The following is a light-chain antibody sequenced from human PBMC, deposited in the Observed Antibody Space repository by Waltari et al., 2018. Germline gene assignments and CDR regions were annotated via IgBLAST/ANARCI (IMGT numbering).Light chain of an antibody. CDR2: ETY. J-gene: IGKJ1*01. Sequence: EIVLTQSPGTLSLSPGERATLSCRASQSVGKCLAWYQQKPGQAPRLLIYETYRRATGTPDRFSGSGSGTDFSLTISRLEPEDFAVYYCQKYESLPATFGQGTTVEIK. V-gene: IGKV3-20*01. CDR3: QKYESLPAT. CDR1: QSVGKC.